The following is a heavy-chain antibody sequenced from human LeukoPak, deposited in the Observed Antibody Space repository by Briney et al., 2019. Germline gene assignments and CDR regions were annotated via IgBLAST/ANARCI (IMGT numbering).Heavy chain of an antibody. Sequence: SSYYRGWIRQAPGKGLEWVAVISYDGSNKYYADSVKGRFTISRDNSKNTLYLQMNSLRAEDTAVYYCAKDIVVVVTAKGPFDYWGQGTLVTVSS. CDR2: ISYDGSNK. CDR1: SSYY. V-gene: IGHV3-30*18. D-gene: IGHD2-15*01. CDR3: AKDIVVVVTAKGPFDY. J-gene: IGHJ4*02.